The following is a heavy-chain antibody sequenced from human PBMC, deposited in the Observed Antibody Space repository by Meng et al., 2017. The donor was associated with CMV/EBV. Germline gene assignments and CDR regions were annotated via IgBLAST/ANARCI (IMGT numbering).Heavy chain of an antibody. CDR2: ISSSGSTI. J-gene: IGHJ6*02. D-gene: IGHD3-22*01. V-gene: IGHV3-48*03. CDR3: ARAAPYYYDKYGMDV. CDR1: GFTFSSYE. Sequence: GESLKISCAASGFTFSSYEMNWVRQAPGKGLEWVSYISSSGSTIYYADSVKGRSTISRDNANNSLYLQMNSLRAEDTAVYYCARAAPYYYDKYGMDVWGQGTTVTVSS.